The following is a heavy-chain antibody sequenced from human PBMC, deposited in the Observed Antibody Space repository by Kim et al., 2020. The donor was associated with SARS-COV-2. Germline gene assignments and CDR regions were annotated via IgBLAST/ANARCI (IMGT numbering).Heavy chain of an antibody. V-gene: IGHV3-15*01. CDR1: GFTFSNAW. CDR2: IKSKTDGGTT. D-gene: IGHD6-19*01. J-gene: IGHJ4*02. CDR3: TTASSGGWYLEYYFDY. Sequence: GGSLRLSCAASGFTFSNAWMSWVRQAPGKGLEWVGRIKSKTDGGTTDYAAPVKGRFTISRDDSKNTLYLQMNSLKTEDTAVYYCTTASSGGWYLEYYFDYWGQGTLVTVSS.